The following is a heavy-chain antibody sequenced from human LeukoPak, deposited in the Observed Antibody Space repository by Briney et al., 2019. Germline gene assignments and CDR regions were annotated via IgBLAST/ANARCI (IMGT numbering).Heavy chain of an antibody. CDR1: GYTFTGYY. V-gene: IGHV1-2*02. J-gene: IGHJ6*02. CDR3: ARRGCSSTSCYKYYYGMDV. D-gene: IGHD2-2*01. CDR2: INPNSGGT. Sequence: ASVKVSCKASGYTFTGYYMHWARQAPGQGLEWMGWINPNSGGTNYAQQFQGRVTMTRDTSISTAYMELSRLRSDDTAVYYCARRGCSSTSCYKYYYGMDVWGQGTTVTVSS.